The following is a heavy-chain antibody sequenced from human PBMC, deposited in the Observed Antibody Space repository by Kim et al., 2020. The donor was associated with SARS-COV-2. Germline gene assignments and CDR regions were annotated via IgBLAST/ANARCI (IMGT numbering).Heavy chain of an antibody. CDR1: GFTVSSNY. CDR2: IYSGGST. CDR3: ARAGNSGSYHGAFDI. D-gene: IGHD1-26*01. J-gene: IGHJ3*02. Sequence: GGSLRLSCAASGFTVSSNYMSWVRQAPGKGLEWVSVIYSGGSTYYADSVKGRFTISRDNSKNTLYLQMNSLRAEDTAVYYCARAGNSGSYHGAFDIWGQGTMVTVSS. V-gene: IGHV3-66*01.